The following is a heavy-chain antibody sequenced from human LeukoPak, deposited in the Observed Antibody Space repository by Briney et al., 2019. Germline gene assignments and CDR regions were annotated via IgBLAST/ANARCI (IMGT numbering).Heavy chain of an antibody. CDR2: IKQDGSEK. Sequence: PGGSLRLSCAASGFTFSSYWMSWVRQAPGKGLEWVANIKQDGSEKYYVDSVKGRFTISRDNAKNSLYLQMNSLRAEDTAVYYCARVTSHYDFWSGYLEDYYYYMDVWGKGTTVTVSS. CDR3: ARVTSHYDFWSGYLEDYYYYMDV. J-gene: IGHJ6*03. D-gene: IGHD3-3*01. V-gene: IGHV3-7*04. CDR1: GFTFSSYW.